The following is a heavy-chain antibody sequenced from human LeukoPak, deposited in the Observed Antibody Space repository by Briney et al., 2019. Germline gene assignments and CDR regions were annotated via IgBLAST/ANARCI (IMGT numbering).Heavy chain of an antibody. CDR1: GFTFTNSA. CDR3: AAAPIEMQQRGFDY. V-gene: IGHV1-58*02. CDR2: IVVASGNT. D-gene: IGHD5-24*01. J-gene: IGHJ4*02. Sequence: SVKVSCKASGFTFTNSAMQWVRQARGQRLEWIGWIVVASGNTKYAQKFQERVTITRDMSTSTAYMELSSLSPEDTAVYYCAAAPIEMQQRGFDYWGKGTLVTVSS.